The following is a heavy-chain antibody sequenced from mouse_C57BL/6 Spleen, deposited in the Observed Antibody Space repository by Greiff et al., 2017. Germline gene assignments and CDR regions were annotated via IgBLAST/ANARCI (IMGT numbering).Heavy chain of an antibody. CDR2: ISYSGST. CDR1: GYSITSGYD. Sequence: DVKLQESGPGMVKPSQSLSLTCTVTGYSITSGYDWHWIRHFPGNKLEWMGNISYSGSTNYNPSLKSRISITHDTSKNHFFLKLNSVTTEDTATYYCARNYDYDGGYFDVWGTGTTVTVSS. D-gene: IGHD2-4*01. CDR3: ARNYDYDGGYFDV. J-gene: IGHJ1*03. V-gene: IGHV3-1*01.